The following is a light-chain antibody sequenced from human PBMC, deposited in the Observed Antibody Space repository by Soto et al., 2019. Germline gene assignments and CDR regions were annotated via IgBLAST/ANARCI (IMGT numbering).Light chain of an antibody. CDR3: CSYAGISTVV. V-gene: IGLV2-11*01. CDR1: STDVGGYNY. Sequence: QSALTQPRSVSGSPGQSVTISCTGTSTDVGGYNYVSWYQQHPANAPKLMIYDVSKRPSGVPDRFSGSKSGNAASLTSAGLQADDDAYYYCCSYAGISTVVFGGGTKLTVL. CDR2: DVS. J-gene: IGLJ2*01.